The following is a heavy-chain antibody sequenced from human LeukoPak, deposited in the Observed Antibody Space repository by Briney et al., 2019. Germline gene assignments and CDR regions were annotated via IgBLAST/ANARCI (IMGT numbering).Heavy chain of an antibody. Sequence: GASVKVSCKASGGTFSSYAISWVRQAPGQGLEWMGGIIPIFGTANYAQKFQGRVTITTDESTSTAYMELSSLRSEDTAVYYCARLAPGLRDGYNSGLWDAFDIWGQGTMVTVSS. J-gene: IGHJ3*02. CDR2: IIPIFGTA. CDR1: GGTFSSYA. V-gene: IGHV1-69*05. D-gene: IGHD5-24*01. CDR3: ARLAPGLRDGYNSGLWDAFDI.